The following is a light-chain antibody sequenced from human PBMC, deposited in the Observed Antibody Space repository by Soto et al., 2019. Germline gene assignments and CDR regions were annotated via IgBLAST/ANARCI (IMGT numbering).Light chain of an antibody. CDR3: QQSYNSPPWT. J-gene: IGKJ1*01. CDR1: QSISTY. Sequence: DIQMTQSPSSLSASVGDRVTISCRASQSISTYLNWYQQTPGTAPRLLIYRASSVKSGVPPRFSGSGSGRDFTLTISSLRPEDIATYFCQQSYNSPPWTFGQGTKVEVK. CDR2: RAS. V-gene: IGKV1-39*01.